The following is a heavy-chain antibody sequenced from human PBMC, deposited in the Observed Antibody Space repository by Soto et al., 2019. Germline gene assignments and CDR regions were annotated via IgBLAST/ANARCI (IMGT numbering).Heavy chain of an antibody. V-gene: IGHV3-13*01. D-gene: IGHD3-22*01. CDR1: GFTFSSYD. J-gene: IGHJ4*02. CDR3: ARDRYYYDSSGYSPVFDY. Sequence: EVQLVESGGGLVQPGGSLRLSCAASGFTFSSYDMHWVRQATGKGLEWVSAIGTAGDTYYPGSVKGRFTISRENAKNSLYLQMNSLRAEDTAVYYCARDRYYYDSSGYSPVFDYWGQGTLVTVSS. CDR2: IGTAGDT.